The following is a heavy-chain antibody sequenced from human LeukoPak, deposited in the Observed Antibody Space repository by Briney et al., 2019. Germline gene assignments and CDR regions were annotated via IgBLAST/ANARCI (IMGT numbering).Heavy chain of an antibody. V-gene: IGHV1-2*02. Sequence: GASVKVSCKASGHTFTDYYLHWVRQDPGQGLEWMGWINVNSGGTNYAQKFQGRVTMTRDTSISTGQMELSSLRSDGAAVYYCARGELTGPGDYWGQGTLVTVSS. J-gene: IGHJ4*02. D-gene: IGHD3-9*01. CDR2: INVNSGGT. CDR3: ARGELTGPGDY. CDR1: GHTFTDYY.